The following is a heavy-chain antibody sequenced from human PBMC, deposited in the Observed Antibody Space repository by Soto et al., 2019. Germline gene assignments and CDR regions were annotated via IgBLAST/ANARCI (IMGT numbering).Heavy chain of an antibody. CDR2: ISAYNGDT. V-gene: IGHV1-18*01. D-gene: IGHD6-19*01. CDR1: GYTFTSYG. CDR3: ARMGIAVATDAFDI. J-gene: IGHJ3*02. Sequence: ASVKVSCKASGYTFTSYGISWVRQAPGQGLEWMGWISAYNGDTNYAQKLQGRVTMTTDTSTSTAYMELRSLRSDDTAVYYCARMGIAVATDAFDIWGQGTMVTVSS.